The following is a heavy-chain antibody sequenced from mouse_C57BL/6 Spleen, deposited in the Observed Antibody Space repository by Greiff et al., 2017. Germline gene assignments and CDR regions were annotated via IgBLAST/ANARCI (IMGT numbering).Heavy chain of an antibody. J-gene: IGHJ2*01. Sequence: VQLQESGAELVKPGASVKLSCKASGYTFTEYTIHWVQQRSGQGLEWIRWFYPGSGSIKYNEKFKDKATLTADKSSSTFYMELRRLTSEDSAVYFCAIDDYDYYFDYWGKGTTLTVSS. V-gene: IGHV1-62-2*01. CDR1: GYTFTEYT. CDR2: FYPGSGSI. D-gene: IGHD2-4*01. CDR3: AIDDYDYYFDY.